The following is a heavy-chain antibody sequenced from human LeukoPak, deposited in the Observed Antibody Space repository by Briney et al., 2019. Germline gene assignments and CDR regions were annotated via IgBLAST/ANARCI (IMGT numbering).Heavy chain of an antibody. CDR3: ARGPNSNWSGLDF. V-gene: IGHV3-74*01. CDR2: ISATGSTT. D-gene: IGHD6-6*01. Sequence: GGSLRLSCTASGFSFSGHWMHWARQLPGKGLVWVSRISATGSTTSYADSVKGRFTVSRDNAKNTLYLQVNNLRAEDTAVYYCARGPNSNWSGLDFWGQGTLLTVSS. J-gene: IGHJ4*02. CDR1: GFSFSGHW.